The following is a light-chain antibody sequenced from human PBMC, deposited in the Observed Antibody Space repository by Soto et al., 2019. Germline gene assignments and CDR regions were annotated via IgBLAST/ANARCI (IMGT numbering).Light chain of an antibody. Sequence: EIVLTQSPGTLSLSPGERATLSCRASQRVTSDFLAWYQQKPGQAPSLLIYGASNRATGVPDRFSGSGSGTDLTLTISRLEPEDFAVYHCQQYGRSPPTFGGGTKVGVK. CDR3: QQYGRSPPT. V-gene: IGKV3-20*01. J-gene: IGKJ4*01. CDR2: GAS. CDR1: QRVTSDF.